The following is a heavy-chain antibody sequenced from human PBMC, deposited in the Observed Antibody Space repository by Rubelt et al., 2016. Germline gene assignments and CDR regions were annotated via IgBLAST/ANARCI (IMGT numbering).Heavy chain of an antibody. V-gene: IGHV3-7*05. CDR3: ARHTYYAFPI. CDR2: IKNDGSEK. Sequence: HLVQSGGGLVQPGGSLRLSCAASGFTFSDYWMTWVRQAPGKGLEWVANIKNDGSEKSYVDSVKGGFTISRDNAKNSVLLQMDSLRAEDTAMYYCARHTYYAFPIWGQGSMVTVSS. D-gene: IGHD1-26*01. J-gene: IGHJ3*02. CDR1: GFTFSDYW.